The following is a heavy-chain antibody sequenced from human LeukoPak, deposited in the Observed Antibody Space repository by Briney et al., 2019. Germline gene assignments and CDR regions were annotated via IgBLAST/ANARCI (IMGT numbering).Heavy chain of an antibody. CDR1: GFTFSSYA. CDR3: AKRRSTVTSAWDAFDI. Sequence: PGGSLRLSCAASGFTFSSYAMTWVRQAPGMGLQWVSALRGSGISTYYADSVKGRFTISRDNSKNTLYLQMNSLRTDDTAVYYCAKRRSTVTSAWDAFDIWGQGTMVTVSS. D-gene: IGHD4-17*01. CDR2: LRGSGIST. J-gene: IGHJ3*02. V-gene: IGHV3-23*01.